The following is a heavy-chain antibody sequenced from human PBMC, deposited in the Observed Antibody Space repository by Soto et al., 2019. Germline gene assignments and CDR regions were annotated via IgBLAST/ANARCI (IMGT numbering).Heavy chain of an antibody. CDR1: GGSISISNW. CDR3: ARKVSGYDVFDY. Sequence: PSETLSLTCAVSGGSISISNWCTCVRQPPGKGLEWIGEISHSGTTNYNPSLKSRVTVSVDKSKNQFSLNLSSVTAADTAVYYCARKVSGYDVFDYWGQGILVTVSS. D-gene: IGHD5-12*01. CDR2: ISHSGTT. V-gene: IGHV4-4*02. J-gene: IGHJ4*02.